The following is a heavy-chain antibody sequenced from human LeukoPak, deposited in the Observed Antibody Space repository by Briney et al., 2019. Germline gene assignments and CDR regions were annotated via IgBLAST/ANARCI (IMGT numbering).Heavy chain of an antibody. CDR2: MSGSGGST. CDR3: ARSSVYYAYAMDV. Sequence: GGSLRLSCAASGFTFRSYAMSWVRQAPGKGLEWVSAMSGSGGSTDYADSVKGRFTISRDNSKSTLYLQMNSLRAEDTAVYYCARSSVYYAYAMDVWGQGTTVSVSS. J-gene: IGHJ6*02. V-gene: IGHV3-23*01. CDR1: GFTFRSYA. D-gene: IGHD6-19*01.